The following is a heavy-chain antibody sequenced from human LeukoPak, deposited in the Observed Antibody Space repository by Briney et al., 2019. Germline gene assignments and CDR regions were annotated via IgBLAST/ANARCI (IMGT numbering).Heavy chain of an antibody. CDR1: GVSFSGYY. V-gene: IGHV4-34*01. Sequence: SETLSLTCAVYGVSFSGYYWSWIRQPPGKGLEWIGEINHSGSTNYNPSLKSRVTISVDTSKNEFSLKLSSVTAADTAVYYCARVSAWSSTSHSTYGMDVWGQGTTVTVS. D-gene: IGHD2-2*01. CDR2: INHSGST. J-gene: IGHJ6*02. CDR3: ARVSAWSSTSHSTYGMDV.